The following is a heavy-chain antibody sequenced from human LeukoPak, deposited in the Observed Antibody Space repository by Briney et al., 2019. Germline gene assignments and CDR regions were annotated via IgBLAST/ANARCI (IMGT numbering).Heavy chain of an antibody. V-gene: IGHV4-30-4*01. CDR3: ARRSPYYDFWSGYPRGYYFDY. CDR2: INYNGST. J-gene: IGHJ4*02. D-gene: IGHD3-3*01. Sequence: SETLSLTCTVCGGSISRGDYYWSWIRQPPGKGLEWIGYINYNGSTYYNPSLKNRVTISVDTSKNQFSLKLSSVTAADTAVYYCARRSPYYDFWSGYPRGYYFDYWGQGTLVTVSS. CDR1: GGSISRGDYY.